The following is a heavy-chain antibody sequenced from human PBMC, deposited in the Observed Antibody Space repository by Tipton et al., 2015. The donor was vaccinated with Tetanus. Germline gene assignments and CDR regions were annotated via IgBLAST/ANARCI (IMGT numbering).Heavy chain of an antibody. CDR2: IYYSGSN. CDR3: SRIRQVGKPGPFFDY. D-gene: IGHD7-27*01. CDR1: GGSINRYY. J-gene: IGHJ4*02. Sequence: TLSLTCTVSGGSINRYYWSWIRQPPGKGLEWIGYIYYSGSNNYNPSLRSRVTISIDTSKHQFSLKLSSVTAADTAVYYWSRIRQVGKPGPFFDYWGQGTLVTVSS. V-gene: IGHV4-59*01.